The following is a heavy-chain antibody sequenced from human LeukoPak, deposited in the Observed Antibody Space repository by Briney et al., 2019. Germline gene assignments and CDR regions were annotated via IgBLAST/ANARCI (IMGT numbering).Heavy chain of an antibody. CDR1: GYTFTGYY. J-gene: IGHJ4*02. CDR3: ATKRGNSWYLDY. V-gene: IGHV1-2*02. D-gene: IGHD6-13*01. Sequence: GASVKVSCKASGYTFTGYYIHWVRQAPGQGLEWMGWINPKTGGTNFARKFQGRVTMTRDTSISTAYMELTRLTSDDTAVYYCATKRGNSWYLDYWGQGTLVTVSS. CDR2: INPKTGGT.